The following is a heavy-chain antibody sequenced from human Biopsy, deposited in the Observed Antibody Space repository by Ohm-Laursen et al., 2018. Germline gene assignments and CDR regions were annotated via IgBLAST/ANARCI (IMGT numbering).Heavy chain of an antibody. J-gene: IGHJ6*02. Sequence: SETLSLTCTVFGDSVTKYYWSWIRQPPGQGLVGIGYNYYSVMTNSNPSHHSRVSISVDTSRNQVSLTLSSVTAADTAVYYCARDSGILNYGNIKSYHFFGIDVWGQGSKVTVSS. V-gene: IGHV4-59*02. D-gene: IGHD4-11*01. CDR1: GDSVTKYY. CDR3: ARDSGILNYGNIKSYHFFGIDV. CDR2: NYYSVMT.